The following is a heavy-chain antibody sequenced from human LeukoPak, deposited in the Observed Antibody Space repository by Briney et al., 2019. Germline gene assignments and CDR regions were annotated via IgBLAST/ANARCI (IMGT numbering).Heavy chain of an antibody. CDR1: GYTFTSYD. CDR3: SRTYDSSGYYIVSGY. J-gene: IGHJ4*02. D-gene: IGHD3-22*01. V-gene: IGHV1-8*01. CDR2: MNPNSGNT. Sequence: ASVKVSCKASGYTFTSYDINWVRQATGQGLEWMGWMNPNSGNTGYAQKFQGRVTMTRNTSISTAYMELSSLRSEDTAVYYCSRTYDSSGYYIVSGYWGQGTLVTVSS.